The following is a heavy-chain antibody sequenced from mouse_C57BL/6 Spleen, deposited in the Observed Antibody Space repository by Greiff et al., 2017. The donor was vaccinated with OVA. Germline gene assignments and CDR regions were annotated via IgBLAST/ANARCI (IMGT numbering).Heavy chain of an antibody. CDR1: GYAFSSSW. J-gene: IGHJ4*01. CDR3: AREGDGNYAY. Sequence: VQLQQSGPELVKPGASVKISCKASGYAFSSSWMNWVKQRPGKGLEWIGRIYPGDGDTNYNGKFKGKATLTADKSSSTAYMQRSSLTSEDSAVYFCAREGDGNYAYWGQGTSVTVSS. CDR2: IYPGDGDT. D-gene: IGHD2-1*01. V-gene: IGHV1-82*01.